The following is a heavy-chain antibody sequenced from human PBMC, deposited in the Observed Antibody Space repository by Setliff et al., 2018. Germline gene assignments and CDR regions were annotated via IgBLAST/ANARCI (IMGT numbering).Heavy chain of an antibody. Sequence: GGSLRLSCAASGFRFSDLYMSWVRQAPGKGLEWLSVIYIGGQTFYADSVKGRFTISRDDSKNTLYLQMNSLKTEDTAVYYCISLWLGYYGLDVWGQGTTVTVSS. CDR1: GFRFSDLY. J-gene: IGHJ6*02. D-gene: IGHD5-18*01. CDR2: IYIGGQT. CDR3: ISLWLGYYGLDV. V-gene: IGHV3-66*01.